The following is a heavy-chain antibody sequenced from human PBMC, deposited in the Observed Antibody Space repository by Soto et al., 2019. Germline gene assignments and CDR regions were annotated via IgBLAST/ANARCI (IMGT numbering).Heavy chain of an antibody. D-gene: IGHD2-15*01. V-gene: IGHV4-39*01. Sequence: NPSETLSLTCTVSGGSISSSSYYWGWIRQPPGKGLEWIGSIYYSGSTYYNLSLKSRVTISVDTSKNQFSLKLSSVTAADTAVYFCARLPGYCSGASCRIDYWGQGTLVTVSS. J-gene: IGHJ4*02. CDR1: GGSISSSSYY. CDR3: ARLPGYCSGASCRIDY. CDR2: IYYSGST.